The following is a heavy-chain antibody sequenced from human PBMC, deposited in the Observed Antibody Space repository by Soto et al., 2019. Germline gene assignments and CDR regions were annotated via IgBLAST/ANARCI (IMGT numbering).Heavy chain of an antibody. CDR2: IKQDGSEK. CDR1: GFTFSSYW. CDR3: ARAGLAVAASYYYYGMDV. J-gene: IGHJ6*02. Sequence: LRLSCAASGFTFSSYWMSWVRQAPGKGLEWVANIKQDGSEKYYVDSVKGRFTISRDNAKNSLYLQMNSLRAEDTAVYYCARAGLAVAASYYYYGMDVWGQGTTVTVSS. D-gene: IGHD6-19*01. V-gene: IGHV3-7*01.